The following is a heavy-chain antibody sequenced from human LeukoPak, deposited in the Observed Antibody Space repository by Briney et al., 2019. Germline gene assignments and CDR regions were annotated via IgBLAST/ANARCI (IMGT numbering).Heavy chain of an antibody. CDR3: ARDRDYAFDY. V-gene: IGHV3-33*01. CDR2: VWYDGSQK. D-gene: IGHD4-17*01. CDR1: GFTFSNYG. J-gene: IGHJ4*02. Sequence: GRSLRLSCAASGFTFSNYGMHWVRQAPGKGLEWVAVVWYDGSQKYYADSVKGRFTISRDNSKNTLYLQMNSLRAEDTAVYFCARDRDYAFDYWGQGTLVTVSS.